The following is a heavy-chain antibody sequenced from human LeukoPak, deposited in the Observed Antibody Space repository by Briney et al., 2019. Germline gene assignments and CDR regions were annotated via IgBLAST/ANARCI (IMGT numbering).Heavy chain of an antibody. CDR3: AKDRSGGGDYYFGMDV. CDR1: GLTFSSYA. V-gene: IGHV3-23*01. D-gene: IGHD6-19*01. Sequence: GGSLRLSCAASGLTFSSYAMSWVRQAPGKGLEWVSSISGSGGSTYYADSVKGRFTISRDNSQNTLYLQMNSLRAEDTAVYYCAKDRSGGGDYYFGMDVWGPGSTVTVSS. CDR2: ISGSGGST. J-gene: IGHJ6*02.